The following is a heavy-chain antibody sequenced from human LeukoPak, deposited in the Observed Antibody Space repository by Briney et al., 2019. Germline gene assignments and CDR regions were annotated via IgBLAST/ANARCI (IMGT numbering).Heavy chain of an antibody. CDR2: ISSDGGST. D-gene: IGHD5-24*01. CDR3: VRGRYYLDY. V-gene: IGHV3-74*01. CDR1: RFSFNTYW. J-gene: IGHJ4*02. Sequence: GGSLRLSCAASRFSFNTYWMHWVRQAPGMGLVWVSRISSDGGSTSYADSVKGRFTISRDNAKNTLYLQMNTLRAEDTAIYYCVRGRYYLDYWGQGTLDTVSS.